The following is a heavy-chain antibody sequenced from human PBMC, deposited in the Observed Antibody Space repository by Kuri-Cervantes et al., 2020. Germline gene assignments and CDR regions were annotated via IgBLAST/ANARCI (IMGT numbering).Heavy chain of an antibody. V-gene: IGHV3-33*01. Sequence: GESLKISCAASGFTFSSYGMHWVRQAPGKGLEWVAVIWYDGSNKYYADSVKGRFTISRDNSKNTLYLQMNSLRAEDTAVYYCARDPAGSSSYFDYWGQGTLVTVSS. CDR2: IWYDGSNK. D-gene: IGHD6-6*01. CDR3: ARDPAGSSSYFDY. J-gene: IGHJ4*02. CDR1: GFTFSSYG.